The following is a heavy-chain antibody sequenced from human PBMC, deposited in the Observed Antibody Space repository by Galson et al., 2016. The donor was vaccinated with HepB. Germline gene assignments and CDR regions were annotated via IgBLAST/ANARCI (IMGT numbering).Heavy chain of an antibody. CDR3: ARRAATYDSSGYYYGADGDY. CDR1: GFTFSSYW. Sequence: SLRLSCAVSGFTFSSYWMSWVRQGPGKGLEWVAIIKQDGSEKYYVDSVKGRFTISRDNAKKSLYLQMNSLRAEDTAVYYCARRAATYDSSGYYYGADGDYWGQGTLVTVSS. D-gene: IGHD3-22*01. CDR2: IKQDGSEK. J-gene: IGHJ4*02. V-gene: IGHV3-7*01.